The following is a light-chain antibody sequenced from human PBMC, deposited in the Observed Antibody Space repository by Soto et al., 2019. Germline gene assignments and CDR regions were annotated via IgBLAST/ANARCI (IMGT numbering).Light chain of an antibody. CDR2: VNSDGSH. CDR1: SGHSSYA. V-gene: IGLV4-69*01. CDR3: QTWGTGILV. J-gene: IGLJ2*01. Sequence: QAVLTQSPSASASLGASVKLACNLRSGHSSYAIGWHQQQPEKCPRYVLKVNSDGSHSKGDGIPDRFSGSSSGAERYLTISSLQYEDEADYYCQTWGTGILVFGGGTQLTVL.